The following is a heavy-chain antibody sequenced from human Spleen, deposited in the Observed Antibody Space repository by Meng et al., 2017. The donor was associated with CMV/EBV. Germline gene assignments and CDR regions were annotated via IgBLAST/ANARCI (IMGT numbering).Heavy chain of an antibody. CDR1: GGSVSSSSYY. J-gene: IGHJ5*02. CDR3: ARETGDNWLDP. CDR2: IYYSGIT. D-gene: IGHD7-27*01. Sequence: CTVSGGSVSSSSYYWGWIRQPPGKELEWIGSIYYSGITYYNPSLKSRVTMSVDTSKNQFSLRLSSVTAADTAVYYCARETGDNWLDPWGQGTLVTVSS. V-gene: IGHV4-39*07.